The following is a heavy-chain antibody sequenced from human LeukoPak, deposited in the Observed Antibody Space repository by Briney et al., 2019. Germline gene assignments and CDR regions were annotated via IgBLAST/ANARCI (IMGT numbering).Heavy chain of an antibody. D-gene: IGHD1-26*01. Sequence: ASVKVSCKASGYTFTGYYMHWVRQAPGQGLEWMGWINPKSGGTNYAQKFQGRVTMTRDTSISTAYMGLSRLRSDDTAVYYCATDNQELAFDYWGQGTLVTVSS. J-gene: IGHJ4*02. V-gene: IGHV1-2*02. CDR1: GYTFTGYY. CDR3: ATDNQELAFDY. CDR2: INPKSGGT.